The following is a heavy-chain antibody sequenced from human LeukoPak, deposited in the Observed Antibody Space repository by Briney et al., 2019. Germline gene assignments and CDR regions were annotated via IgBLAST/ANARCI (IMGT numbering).Heavy chain of an antibody. CDR1: GGSISSYY. V-gene: IGHV4-59*01. CDR3: ARDPPGHYYGMDV. J-gene: IGHJ6*02. CDR2: IYYSGST. Sequence: SETLSLTCTVSGGSISSYYWSWIRQPPGKGLEWIGYIYYSGSTNYNPSPKSRVTISVDTSKNQFSLKLSSVTAADTAVYYCARDPPGHYYGMDVWGQGTTVTVSS.